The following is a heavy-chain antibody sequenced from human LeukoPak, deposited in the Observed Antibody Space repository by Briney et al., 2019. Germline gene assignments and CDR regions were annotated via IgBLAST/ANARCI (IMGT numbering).Heavy chain of an antibody. CDR3: AREGYYGFWRRYNYFDY. V-gene: IGHV1-18*04. Sequence: ASVKVTCKASGYTFTSYYMHWVRQAPGQGLEWMGWISAYNGNTNYAQKLQGRVTMTTDTSTSTAYMELRSLRSDDTAVYYCAREGYYGFWRRYNYFDYWGQGTLVTVSS. J-gene: IGHJ4*02. CDR2: ISAYNGNT. CDR1: GYTFTSYY. D-gene: IGHD3-3*01.